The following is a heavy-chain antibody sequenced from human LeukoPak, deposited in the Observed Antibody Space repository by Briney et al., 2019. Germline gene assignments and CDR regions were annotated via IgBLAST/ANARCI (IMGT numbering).Heavy chain of an antibody. CDR2: TYISGRS. J-gene: IGHJ3*02. D-gene: IGHD3-22*01. Sequence: MPSETLSLTCSVSRASVSSYYWTWIRQPPGKGLEWIGYTYISGRSNYNPSLKSRVTMSVDTSKNQFSLKLTSVTAADTAVYHCATFSYYYDSNGYHDALDIWGQGTMVTVSS. V-gene: IGHV4-59*02. CDR3: ATFSYYYDSNGYHDALDI. CDR1: RASVSSYY.